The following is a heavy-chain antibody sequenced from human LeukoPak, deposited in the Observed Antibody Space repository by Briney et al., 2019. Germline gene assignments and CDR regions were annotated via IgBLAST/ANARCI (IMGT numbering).Heavy chain of an antibody. CDR2: IFGSGGSP. D-gene: IGHD5-18*01. J-gene: IGHJ4*02. CDR3: GKTTVGYSSGQKPAWPVDY. Sequence: GGSLRLSCEASGFTFGSYAMYWVRQGPGKGLEWVAGIFGSGGSPHYADSLKGRFTISRDNSQNMVYLHINSLRAEDTAVYYCGKTTVGYSSGQKPAWPVDYWGQGTLVTVSS. V-gene: IGHV3-23*01. CDR1: GFTFGSYA.